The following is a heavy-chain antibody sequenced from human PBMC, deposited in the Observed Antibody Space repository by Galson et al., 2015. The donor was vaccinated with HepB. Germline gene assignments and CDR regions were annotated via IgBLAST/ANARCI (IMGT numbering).Heavy chain of an antibody. V-gene: IGHV3-11*01. J-gene: IGHJ4*01. CDR3: ARETRGNYFPLNY. D-gene: IGHD2/OR15-2a*01. Sequence: SLRLSCAASGFTFSDYYMSWIRQAPGKGLEWLSYITNSGRSTSYADSVKGRFTISRDNAKNSLYLEMNSLRAEDTAVYYCARETRGNYFPLNYWG. CDR1: GFTFSDYY. CDR2: ITNSGRST.